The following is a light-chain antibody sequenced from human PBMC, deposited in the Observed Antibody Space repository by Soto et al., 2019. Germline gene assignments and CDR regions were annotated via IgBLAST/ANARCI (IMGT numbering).Light chain of an antibody. CDR1: ENIYSY. J-gene: IGKJ4*01. V-gene: IGKV1-39*01. CDR2: AAS. Sequence: IQMTQSPSSLSASIGGSVSITCRASENIYSYLNWYQQKPGTAPKLLIYAASSLRGGVPARFSGSGSGKDFTLTITNLQPDDCATYYCQQSYSIPRTFGGGTKVDIE. CDR3: QQSYSIPRT.